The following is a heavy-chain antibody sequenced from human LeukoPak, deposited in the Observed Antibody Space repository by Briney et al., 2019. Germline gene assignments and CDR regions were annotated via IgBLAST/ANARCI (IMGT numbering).Heavy chain of an antibody. Sequence: SETLSLTCTVSGGSISSYYWSWIRQPPGKGLEWIGYIYYSGSTYYNPSLKSRVIISVDRSKNQFSLRMTSVTAADTAVYYCARGHSSSWYEAVFFDYGGQGTLVIVSS. CDR2: IYYSGST. CDR3: ARGHSSSWYEAVFFDY. CDR1: GGSISSYY. V-gene: IGHV4-59*12. D-gene: IGHD6-13*01. J-gene: IGHJ4*02.